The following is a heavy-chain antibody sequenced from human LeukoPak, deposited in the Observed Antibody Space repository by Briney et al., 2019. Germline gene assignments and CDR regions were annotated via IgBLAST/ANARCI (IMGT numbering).Heavy chain of an antibody. D-gene: IGHD3-22*01. CDR1: GFTFSSYW. V-gene: IGHV3-74*01. Sequence: QSGGSLRLSCAASGFTFSSYWMHWVRQAPGKGLVWVSRIKSDGSTNYADSVKGRFTISRDNAKNTVSLQMNSLRAEDTGVYYCARAPSKIGGYDPEYFQHWGQGTLVTVSS. J-gene: IGHJ1*01. CDR3: ARAPSKIGGYDPEYFQH. CDR2: IKSDGST.